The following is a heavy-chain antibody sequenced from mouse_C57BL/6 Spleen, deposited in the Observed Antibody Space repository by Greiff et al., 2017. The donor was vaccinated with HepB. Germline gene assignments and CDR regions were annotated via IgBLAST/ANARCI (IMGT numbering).Heavy chain of an antibody. V-gene: IGHV5-17*01. CDR3: ARNDGYSPFDY. CDR1: GFTFSDYG. Sequence: EVQGVESGGGLMKPGGSLKLSCAASGFTFSDYGMHWVRQAPEKGLEWVAYISSGSSTIYYADTVKGRFTISRDNAKNTLFLQMTSLRSEDTAMYYCARNDGYSPFDYWGQGTTLTVSS. J-gene: IGHJ2*01. CDR2: ISSGSSTI. D-gene: IGHD2-3*01.